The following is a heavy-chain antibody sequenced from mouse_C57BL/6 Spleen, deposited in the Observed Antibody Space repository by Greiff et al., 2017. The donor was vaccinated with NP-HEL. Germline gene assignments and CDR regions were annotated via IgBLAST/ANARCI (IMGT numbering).Heavy chain of an antibody. J-gene: IGHJ1*03. Sequence: VQLQQPGAELVRPGSSVKLSCKASGYTFTSYWMHWVKQRPIQGLEWIGNIDPSDSETHYNQKFKDKATLTVAKSSSTAYMQLSSLTSEDSAVYYGARGRLYYGSSYGYFDGWGTGTTVTVSS. CDR2: IDPSDSET. V-gene: IGHV1-52*01. CDR1: GYTFTSYW. CDR3: ARGRLYYGSSYGYFDG. D-gene: IGHD1-1*01.